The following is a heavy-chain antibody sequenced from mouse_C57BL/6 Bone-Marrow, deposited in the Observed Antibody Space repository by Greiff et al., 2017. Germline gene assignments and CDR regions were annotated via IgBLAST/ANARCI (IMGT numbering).Heavy chain of an antibody. CDR1: GYSITSDY. D-gene: IGHD2-2*01. J-gene: IGHJ2*01. CDR2: ISYSGST. CDR3: ARQRISVTTEYYFDY. Sequence: DVHLVESGPGLAKPSQTLSLTCSVTGYSITSDYWNWIRKFPGNKLEYMGYISYSGSTYYNPPLKSRISITRDTSKNQYYLQLNSVTTEDTATYYCARQRISVTTEYYFDYWGQGTTLTVSS. V-gene: IGHV3-8*01.